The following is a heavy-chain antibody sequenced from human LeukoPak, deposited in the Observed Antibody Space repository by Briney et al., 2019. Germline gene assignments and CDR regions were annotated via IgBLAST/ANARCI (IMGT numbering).Heavy chain of an antibody. D-gene: IGHD3-9*01. J-gene: IGHJ4*02. CDR1: GFTFSSYA. CDR3: AKERYFDWLSTRFYFDY. CDR2: ISGSGGST. V-gene: IGHV3-23*01. Sequence: GGSLRLSCAASGFTFSSYAMSWVRQAPEKGLEWVSAISGSGGSTYYADSVKGRFTISRDNSKNTLYLQMNSLRAEDTAVYYCAKERYFDWLSTRFYFDYWGQGTLVTVSS.